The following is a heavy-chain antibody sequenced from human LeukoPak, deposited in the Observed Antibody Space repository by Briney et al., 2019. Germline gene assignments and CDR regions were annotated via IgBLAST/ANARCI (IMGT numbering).Heavy chain of an antibody. CDR3: ARVVRVVTNWGSLAGDAFDI. CDR1: GGSISSYY. V-gene: IGHV4-59*01. Sequence: RPSETLSLTCTVSGGSISSYYWSWIRQPPGKGLEWIGYIYYSGSTNYNPSLKSRVTISVDTSKNQFSLKLSSVTAADTAVYYCARVVRVVTNWGSLAGDAFDIWGQGTMVTVSS. D-gene: IGHD7-27*01. CDR2: IYYSGST. J-gene: IGHJ3*02.